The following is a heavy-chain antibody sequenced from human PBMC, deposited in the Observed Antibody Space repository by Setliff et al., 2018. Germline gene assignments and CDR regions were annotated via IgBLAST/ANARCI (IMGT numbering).Heavy chain of an antibody. D-gene: IGHD6-25*01. CDR3: TRGGYDSGV. J-gene: IGHJ4*02. Sequence: GESLKISCKGSGYSFTNYWIGWVRQMPGKGLEWMGIIYPLDSDTRYSPSFQGHVTISIDKSITTAYLHWSSLKASDTAMYYCTRGGYDSGVWGQGTLVTVSS. V-gene: IGHV5-51*01. CDR1: GYSFTNYW. CDR2: IYPLDSDT.